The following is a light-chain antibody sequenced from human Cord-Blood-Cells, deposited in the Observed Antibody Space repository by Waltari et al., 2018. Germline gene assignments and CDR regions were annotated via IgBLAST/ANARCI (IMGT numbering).Light chain of an antibody. CDR1: RSDVGCYNI. CDR3: CSYAGSSTVV. CDR2: EGS. Sequence: QSALTQHASVAASPGQSITISCTGTRSDVGCYNIVSWYQQHPGKAPKLMIYEGSTRPSGVSNRFSDSKSGNTASLTISGLQAEDEADYYCCSYAGSSTVVFGGGTKLTVL. V-gene: IGLV2-23*01. J-gene: IGLJ2*01.